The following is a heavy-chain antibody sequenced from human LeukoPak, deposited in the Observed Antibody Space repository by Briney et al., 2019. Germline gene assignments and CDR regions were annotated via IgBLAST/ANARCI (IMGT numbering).Heavy chain of an antibody. CDR3: AREIGLGLLDI. CDR2: IYTSGST. J-gene: IGHJ3*02. CDR1: GGSISSGSYY. D-gene: IGHD3-16*01. V-gene: IGHV4-61*02. Sequence: KTSETLSLTCTVSGGSISSGSYYWSWIRQPAGKGLEWIGRIYTSGSTNYNPSLKSRVTISVDTSKNQFSLKLSSVTAADTAVYYCAREIGLGLLDIWGQGTMVTVSS.